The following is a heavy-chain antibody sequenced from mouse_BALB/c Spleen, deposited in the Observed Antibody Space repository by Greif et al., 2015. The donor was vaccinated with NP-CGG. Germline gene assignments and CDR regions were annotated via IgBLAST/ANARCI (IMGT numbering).Heavy chain of an antibody. CDR2: IYPGSGNT. D-gene: IGHD4-1*01. Sequence: QVQLQQSGPELVKPGASVKISCKASGYTFTDYYISWVNQKPGQGLEWIGWIYPGSGNTKYNEKFKGKATLTVDTSSSTAYMQFSSLTSEDTAVYFCARRTGTEAMDYWGQGTSVTVSS. CDR3: ARRTGTEAMDY. V-gene: IGHV1-84*02. J-gene: IGHJ4*01. CDR1: GYTFTDYY.